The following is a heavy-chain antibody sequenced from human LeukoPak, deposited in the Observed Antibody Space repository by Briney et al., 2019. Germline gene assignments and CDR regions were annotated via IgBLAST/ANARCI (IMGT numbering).Heavy chain of an antibody. D-gene: IGHD2-15*01. CDR3: AKDGGYCSGGSCYSGEYFDY. CDR2: ISYDGSNK. J-gene: IGHJ4*02. CDR1: GFTFSSYG. Sequence: RGSLRLSCAASGFTFSSYGMHWVRQAPGKGLEWVAVISYDGSNKYYADSVKGRFTISRDNSKNTLYLQMNSLRAEDTAVYYCAKDGGYCSGGSCYSGEYFDYWGQGTLVTVSS. V-gene: IGHV3-30*18.